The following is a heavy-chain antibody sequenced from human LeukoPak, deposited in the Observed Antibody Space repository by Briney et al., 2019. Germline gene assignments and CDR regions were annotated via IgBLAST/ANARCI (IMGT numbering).Heavy chain of an antibody. J-gene: IGHJ4*02. V-gene: IGHV3-11*01. CDR1: GFTFSDYY. CDR3: ARDRVAARSIDY. D-gene: IGHD6-6*01. Sequence: GGSLRLSCAASGFTFSDYYMSWIRQAPGKGLEWVSYISSSGSTIYYADSAKGRFTISRDNAKNSLYLQMNSLRAEDTAVYYCARDRVAARSIDYWGQGTLVTVSS. CDR2: ISSSGSTI.